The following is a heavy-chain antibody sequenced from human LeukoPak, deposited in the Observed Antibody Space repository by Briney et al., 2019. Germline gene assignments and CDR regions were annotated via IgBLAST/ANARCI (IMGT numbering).Heavy chain of an antibody. V-gene: IGHV1-8*03. CDR3: ARDRAAAGKNWFDP. J-gene: IGHJ5*02. D-gene: IGHD6-13*01. CDR2: MNPNSGNT. CDR1: GYTFTSYD. Sequence: ASVKVSCKASGYTFTSYDINWVRQATGQGLEWMGWMNPNSGNTGYAQKFQGRVTITRNTSISTAYMELSSLRSEDTAVYYCARDRAAAGKNWFDPWGQGTLVTVSP.